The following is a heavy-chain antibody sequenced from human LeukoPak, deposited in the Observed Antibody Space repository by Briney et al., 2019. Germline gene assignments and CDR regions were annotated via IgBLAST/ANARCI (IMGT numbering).Heavy chain of an antibody. CDR2: INHSGST. CDR1: GGSFSGYY. Sequence: PSETLSLTCAVYGGSFSGYYWSWIRQPPGKGLEWIGEINHSGSTNYNPSLKSRVTISVDTSKNQFSLKLSSVTAADTAVYYCARFNTMVRGVNQYYYGMDVWGKGTTVTVSS. J-gene: IGHJ6*04. V-gene: IGHV4-34*01. D-gene: IGHD3-10*01. CDR3: ARFNTMVRGVNQYYYGMDV.